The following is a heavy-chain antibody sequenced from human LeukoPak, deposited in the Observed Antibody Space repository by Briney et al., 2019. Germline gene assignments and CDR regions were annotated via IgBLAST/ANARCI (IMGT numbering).Heavy chain of an antibody. J-gene: IGHJ4*02. CDR2: IYYSGST. CDR3: ASLNCSGGSCYGSGYDYYFDY. CDR1: GGSISSSSYY. V-gene: IGHV4-39*07. Sequence: SETLSLTCTVSGGSISSSSYYWGWIRQPPGKGLEWIGSIYYSGSTYYNPSLKSRVTISVDTSKNQFSLELSSVTAADTAVYYCASLNCSGGSCYGSGYDYYFDYWGQGTLVTVSS. D-gene: IGHD2-15*01.